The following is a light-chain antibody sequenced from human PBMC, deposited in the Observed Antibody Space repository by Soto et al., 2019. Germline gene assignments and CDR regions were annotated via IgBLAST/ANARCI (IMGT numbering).Light chain of an antibody. CDR3: SSYTSSSTYV. CDR1: SSDVGGYHY. Sequence: QSALTQPASVSGSPGQSITISCTGTSSDVGGYHYVSWFQQHPGKAPKLMIYDVTNRPSGVPNRFYGSKSGNTASLTISGLQAEDEADYYCSSYTSSSTYVFGTGTKLTV. V-gene: IGLV2-14*01. J-gene: IGLJ1*01. CDR2: DVT.